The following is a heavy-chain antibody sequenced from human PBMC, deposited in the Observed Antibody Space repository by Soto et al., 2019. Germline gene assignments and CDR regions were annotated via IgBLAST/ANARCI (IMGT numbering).Heavy chain of an antibody. J-gene: IGHJ4*02. CDR2: ISAYNGNT. Sequence: ASVKVSCKASGYTFTSYGISWVRQAPGQGLEWMGWISAYNGNTNYAQKLQGRVTMTTDTSTSTAYMELRSLRSDDTAVYYCARPGDMITFGGVIVISRGYFDYWGQGTLVTVSS. CDR3: ARPGDMITFGGVIVISRGYFDY. V-gene: IGHV1-18*01. CDR1: GYTFTSYG. D-gene: IGHD3-16*02.